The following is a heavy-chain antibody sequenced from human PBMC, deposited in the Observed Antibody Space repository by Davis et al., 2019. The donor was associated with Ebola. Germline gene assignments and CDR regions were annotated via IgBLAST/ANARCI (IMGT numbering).Heavy chain of an antibody. CDR2: ISDSGTP. J-gene: IGHJ3*01. Sequence: GGSLRLSCTASGFKFSDYFMSWIRQAPGKGLEWVSYISDSGTPSYADSVKGRFTISRDNSKNTLYLQMNGLRVEDTAIYYCAKDNRNIWSEVWGQGTMVTVSS. CDR1: GFKFSDYF. V-gene: IGHV3-23*01. CDR3: AKDNRNIWSEV. D-gene: IGHD2/OR15-2a*01.